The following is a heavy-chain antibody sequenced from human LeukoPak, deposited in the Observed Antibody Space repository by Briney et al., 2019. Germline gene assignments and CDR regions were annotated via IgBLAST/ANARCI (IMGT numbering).Heavy chain of an antibody. CDR1: GGSLSGYY. V-gene: IGHV4-59*01. J-gene: IGHJ4*02. CDR3: ARDSRSGQDY. D-gene: IGHD6-19*01. Sequence: PSETLSLTCAVFGGSLSGYYWSWIRQPPGKGLEWIGYIYYSGSTNYNPSLKSRVTISVDTSKNQFSLKLSSVTAADTAVYYCARDSRSGQDYWGQGTLVTVSS. CDR2: IYYSGST.